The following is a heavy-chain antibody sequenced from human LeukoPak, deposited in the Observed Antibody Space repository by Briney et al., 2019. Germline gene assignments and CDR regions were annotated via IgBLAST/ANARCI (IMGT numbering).Heavy chain of an antibody. J-gene: IGHJ4*02. CDR1: GYTFTSYY. CDR3: ARDSSKAYSSSSLYYFDY. V-gene: IGHV1-46*01. Sequence: ASVKVSCKASGYTFTSYYMHWVRQAPGQGLEWMGIINPSGGSTSYAQKFQGRVTMTRDTSTSTVYMELSSLRSDDTAVYYCARDSSKAYSSSSLYYFDYWGQGTLVTVSS. D-gene: IGHD6-6*01. CDR2: INPSGGST.